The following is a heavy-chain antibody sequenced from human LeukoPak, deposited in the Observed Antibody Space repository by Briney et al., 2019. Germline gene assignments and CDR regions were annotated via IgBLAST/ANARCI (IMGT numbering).Heavy chain of an antibody. CDR1: GDSVSSNSAA. D-gene: IGHD1-1*01. CDR3: AREVENAFDY. CDR2: TYYRSKWYN. Sequence: SRTLSLTCAISGDSVSSNSAAWNWIRQSPSRGLEWLARTYYRSKWYNNYAVSVKSRITINPDTSMNDFSLQLNSMTPEDTAVYYCAREVENAFDYWGQGTLVTVSS. V-gene: IGHV6-1*01. J-gene: IGHJ4*02.